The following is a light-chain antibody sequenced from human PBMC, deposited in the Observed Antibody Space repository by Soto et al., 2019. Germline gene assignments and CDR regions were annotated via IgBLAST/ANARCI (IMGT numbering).Light chain of an antibody. CDR3: LQDYNYPRT. Sequence: AIQMTQSPSSLSASVGDTVTFTCRASQDIGKDLGWYQQKPGEAPVLLIYEASTAQSGVPSRFTGSGFGTEFTLTISSLQPEDLATYYCLQDYNYPRTFGLGTRVEIK. J-gene: IGKJ1*01. V-gene: IGKV1-6*01. CDR1: QDIGKD. CDR2: EAS.